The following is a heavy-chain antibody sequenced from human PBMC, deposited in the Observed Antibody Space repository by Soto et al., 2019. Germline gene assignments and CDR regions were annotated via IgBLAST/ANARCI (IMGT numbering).Heavy chain of an antibody. Sequence: QVQLVQSGAEVKKPGASVKVSCKASGYTFTSYVISWVRQAPGQGLEWMGWISGYIGNTNYAQKLQGRVTMTTDTSTSTASVELRSLRSDDTAVYYCARMGGYGYYFDYWGQGTLVTVSS. CDR1: GYTFTSYV. CDR3: ARMGGYGYYFDY. V-gene: IGHV1-18*01. J-gene: IGHJ4*02. D-gene: IGHD5-12*01. CDR2: ISGYIGNT.